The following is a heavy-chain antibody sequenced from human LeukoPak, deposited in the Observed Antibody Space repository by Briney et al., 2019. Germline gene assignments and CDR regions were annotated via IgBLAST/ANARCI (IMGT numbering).Heavy chain of an antibody. V-gene: IGHV3-48*03. CDR1: GLTFSSYE. Sequence: PGGSLRLSCAASGLTFSSYEMNWVRQAPGKGLEWVSYISNSGSIIYYADSVKGRFTISRDNAKNSLYLQVNSLRAEDTAVYYCARVLDGCDYWGQGTLVTVSS. D-gene: IGHD2-15*01. J-gene: IGHJ4*02. CDR2: ISNSGSII. CDR3: ARVLDGCDY.